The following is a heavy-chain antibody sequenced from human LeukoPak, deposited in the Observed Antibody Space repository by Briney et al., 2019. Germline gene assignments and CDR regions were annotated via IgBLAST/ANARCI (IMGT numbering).Heavy chain of an antibody. Sequence: SETLSLTCTVSGGSISSYHWSWIRQPPGKGLEWIGYIYYSGSTNYNPSLKSRVTISVDTSKNQFSLKLSSVTAADTAVYYCARGGGSLNNWGQGTLVTVSS. CDR2: IYYSGST. D-gene: IGHD2-15*01. V-gene: IGHV4-59*01. J-gene: IGHJ4*02. CDR3: ARGGGSLNN. CDR1: GGSISSYH.